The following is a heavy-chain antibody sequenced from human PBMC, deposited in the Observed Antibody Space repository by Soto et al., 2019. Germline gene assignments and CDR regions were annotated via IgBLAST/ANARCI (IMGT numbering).Heavy chain of an antibody. CDR1: GGSISSSNW. J-gene: IGHJ6*02. CDR2: IYPSRST. D-gene: IGHD3-10*01. V-gene: IGHV4-4*02. Sequence: QVQLQESGPGLVKPSGTLSLTCAVSGGSISSSNWWSWARQPPGKGLEWIGAIYPSRSTNHNPSHKSRCTISVDKCKTHFSLKRSSGTAADTAVYYCARAPKRTMVRDSLDGMDVWGQGTTVTVSS. CDR3: ARAPKRTMVRDSLDGMDV.